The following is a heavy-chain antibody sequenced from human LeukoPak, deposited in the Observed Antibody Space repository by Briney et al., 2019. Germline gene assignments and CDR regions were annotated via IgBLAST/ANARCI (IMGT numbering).Heavy chain of an antibody. CDR1: GFTFSSYS. V-gene: IGHV3-48*01. J-gene: IGHJ4*02. CDR2: ISSSSSTI. D-gene: IGHD5-18*01. CDR3: AREADTDHPPDY. Sequence: GGSLRLSCAASGFTFSSYSMNWVRQAPGKGLEGVSYISSSSSTIYYAASVKGRFTISRDKAKNSLYLQMNSLRAEDTAVYYCAREADTDHPPDYWGQGTLVTVSS.